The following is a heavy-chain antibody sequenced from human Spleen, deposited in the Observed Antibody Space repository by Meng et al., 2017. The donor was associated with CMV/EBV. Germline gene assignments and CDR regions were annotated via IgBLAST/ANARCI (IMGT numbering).Heavy chain of an antibody. J-gene: IGHJ5*02. V-gene: IGHV3-30*04. D-gene: IGHD3-16*01. CDR2: ISFDGSNK. Sequence: GESLKISCAASGLTFSRYAMHWVRQAPGKGLEWVAVISFDGSNKYYADSVKVRFTISRDNSKNTLYLQMNSLRAEDTAVYYCARTQGDWFDPWGQGTLVTVSS. CDR1: GLTFSRYA. CDR3: ARTQGDWFDP.